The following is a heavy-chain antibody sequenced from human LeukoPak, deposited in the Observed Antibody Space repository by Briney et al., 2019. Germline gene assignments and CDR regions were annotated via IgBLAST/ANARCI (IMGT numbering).Heavy chain of an antibody. CDR2: INHSGST. Sequence: PSETLSLTCTVSDDSIGSSTYYWSWIRQPPGKGLEWIGEINHSGSTNYNPSLKSRVTISVDTSKNQFSLKLSSVTAADTAVYYCARGEYSSSFDYWGQGTLVTVSS. CDR1: DDSIGSSTYY. D-gene: IGHD6-6*01. CDR3: ARGEYSSSFDY. V-gene: IGHV4-39*07. J-gene: IGHJ4*02.